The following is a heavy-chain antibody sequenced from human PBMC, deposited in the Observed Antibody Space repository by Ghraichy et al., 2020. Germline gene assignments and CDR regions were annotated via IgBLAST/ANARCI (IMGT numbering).Heavy chain of an antibody. CDR1: GFTFSSYG. J-gene: IGHJ6*02. CDR2: IWYDGSNK. CDR3: ARGDGSSWPYYYYYGMDV. V-gene: IGHV3-33*01. D-gene: IGHD6-13*01. Sequence: GGSLRLSCAASGFTFSSYGMHWVRQAPGKGLEWVAVIWYDGSNKYYADSVKGRFTISRDNSKNTLYLQMNSLRAEDTAVYYCARGDGSSWPYYYYYGMDVWGQGTTVTVSS.